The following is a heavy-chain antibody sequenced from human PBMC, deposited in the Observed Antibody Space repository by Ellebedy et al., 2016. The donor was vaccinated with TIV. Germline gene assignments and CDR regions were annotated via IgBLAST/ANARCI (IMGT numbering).Heavy chain of an antibody. CDR3: AKEGSGVTHVDA. J-gene: IGHJ5*02. CDR1: GFTFDDHA. V-gene: IGHV3-9*01. D-gene: IGHD2-21*02. CDR2: ISWHGQNI. Sequence: SLKISXEGSGFTFDDHAMHWVRQAPGTGLEWVSGISWHGQNIGYSNSVKGRFTISRDNTKNALYLQMNSLRVDDTARYYCAKEGSGVTHVDAWGQGTLVTVSS.